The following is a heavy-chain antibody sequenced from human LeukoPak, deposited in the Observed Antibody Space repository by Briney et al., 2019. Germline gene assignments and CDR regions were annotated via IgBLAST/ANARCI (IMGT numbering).Heavy chain of an antibody. V-gene: IGHV1-8*01. CDR2: MNPNSGNT. D-gene: IGHD3-16*01. Sequence: ASVKVSCKASGYTFTSYDINWVRQATGQGLEWMGWMNPNSGNTGYAQKFQGRVTMTRNTSVSTAYMELSSLRSEDTAVYYCARGRLRGNWFDPWGQGPLVTVPS. CDR3: ARGRLRGNWFDP. J-gene: IGHJ5*02. CDR1: GYTFTSYD.